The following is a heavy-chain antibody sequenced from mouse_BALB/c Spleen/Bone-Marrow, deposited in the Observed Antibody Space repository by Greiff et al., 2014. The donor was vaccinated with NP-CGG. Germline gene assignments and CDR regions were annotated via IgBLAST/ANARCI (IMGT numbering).Heavy chain of an antibody. J-gene: IGHJ4*01. CDR3: ARSRDYGSSYYAMDY. Sequence: VQLQQPGAELVKPGASVKLSRTASGFNIKDTYMHWVKQRPEQGLEWIGRIDPANGNTKYDPKFQGKATITADTSSNTAYLQLSSLTSEDTAVYYCARSRDYGSSYYAMDYWGQGTSVTVSS. CDR1: GFNIKDTY. D-gene: IGHD1-1*01. V-gene: IGHV14-3*02. CDR2: IDPANGNT.